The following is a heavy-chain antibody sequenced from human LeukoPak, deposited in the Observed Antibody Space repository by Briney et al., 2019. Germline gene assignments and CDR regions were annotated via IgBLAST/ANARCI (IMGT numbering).Heavy chain of an antibody. Sequence: ASVKVSCKASGYTFTSYGISWVRQAPGQGLEWMGWISAYNGNTNYAQKLQGRVTMTTDTSTSTAYMELRSLRSDDTAVYYCASSAIVVPAAYFDYWGQGTLVTVSS. V-gene: IGHV1-18*01. J-gene: IGHJ4*02. CDR2: ISAYNGNT. D-gene: IGHD2-2*01. CDR3: ASSAIVVPAAYFDY. CDR1: GYTFTSYG.